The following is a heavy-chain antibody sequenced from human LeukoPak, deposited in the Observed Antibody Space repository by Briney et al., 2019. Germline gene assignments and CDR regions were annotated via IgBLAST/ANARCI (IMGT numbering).Heavy chain of an antibody. CDR2: INHSGST. CDR3: ARVQLRPPFDY. CDR1: GGSFSGYY. Sequence: SETLSLTCAAYGGSFSGYYWSWIRQPPGKGLEWIGEINHSGSTNYNPSLKSRVTISVDTSKNQFSLKLSSVTAADTAVYYCARVQLRPPFDYWGQGTLVTVSS. V-gene: IGHV4-34*01. J-gene: IGHJ4*02. D-gene: IGHD5-12*01.